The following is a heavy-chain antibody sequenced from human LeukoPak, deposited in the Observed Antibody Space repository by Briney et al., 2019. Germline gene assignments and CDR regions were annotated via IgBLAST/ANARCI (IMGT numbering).Heavy chain of an antibody. Sequence: GGSLRLSCAASGFTFNNYAMTWVRQAPGKGLEWVSTIIGSGGSTDYADSVKGRFTVSRDNSKDTLFLQMDSLRVEDTAVYYCATFCSGGDCYSFAPWGQGTLVTVSS. D-gene: IGHD2-15*01. V-gene: IGHV3-23*01. J-gene: IGHJ5*02. CDR3: ATFCSGGDCYSFAP. CDR1: GFTFNNYA. CDR2: IIGSGGST.